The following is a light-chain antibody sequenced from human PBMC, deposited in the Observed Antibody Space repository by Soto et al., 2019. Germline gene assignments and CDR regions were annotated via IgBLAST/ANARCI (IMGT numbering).Light chain of an antibody. V-gene: IGKV4-1*01. CDR3: QHYYTIPWT. CDR2: WAS. CDR1: QSVLSSSNNKNC. J-gene: IGKJ1*01. Sequence: DIVMTQSPDSLAVSLGERATINCKSSQSVLSSSNNKNCLAWYQQKSGQPPKLLNYWASTRESGVPDRFSGSGSGTDFTLTISSLQAEDVAAYYCQHYYTIPWTFGQGTRVEIK.